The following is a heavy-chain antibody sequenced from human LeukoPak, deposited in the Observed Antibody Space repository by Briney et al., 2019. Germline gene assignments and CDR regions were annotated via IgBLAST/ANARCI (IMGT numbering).Heavy chain of an antibody. CDR3: ARVASRGSSAGAIDY. J-gene: IGHJ4*02. CDR2: ISSSLTII. CDR1: GFTFSSYS. D-gene: IGHD5-12*01. Sequence: PGGSLRLSCAASGFTFSSYSMNWVRQAPGKGLEWVSYISSSLTIIYYADSVKGRFTISRDNAKNSLYLQMNSLRDEDTAVYYCARVASRGSSAGAIDYWGQGTLVTVSS. V-gene: IGHV3-48*02.